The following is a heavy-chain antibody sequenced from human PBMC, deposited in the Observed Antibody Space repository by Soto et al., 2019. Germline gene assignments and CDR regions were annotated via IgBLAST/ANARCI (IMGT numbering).Heavy chain of an antibody. CDR3: AAGAIFVVVLLDY. V-gene: IGHV4-30-2*01. D-gene: IGHD3-3*01. CDR2: IYHRGRT. J-gene: IGHJ4*02. Sequence: QLQLQESGSGLVKPSQTLSLTCAVSGGSISSGGYSWSWIRQPPGKGLEWIGYIYHRGRTYYNPSLKGRVTTSVDRSKNQFSLKLSSVTAAGTAVYYCAAGAIFVVVLLDYWGQGTLVTVSS. CDR1: GGSISSGGYS.